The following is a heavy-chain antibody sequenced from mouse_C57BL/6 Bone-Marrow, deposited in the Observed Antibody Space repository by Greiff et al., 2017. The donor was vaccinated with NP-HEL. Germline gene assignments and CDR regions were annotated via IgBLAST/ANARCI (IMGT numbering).Heavy chain of an antibody. J-gene: IGHJ4*01. Sequence: EVKLMESGGDLVKPGGSLKLSCAASGFTFSSYGMSWVRQTPDKRLEWVATISSGGSYTYYPDSVKGRFTISRDKAKNTLYLQMSSLKSEDTAMYYCAREGIPYYYAMDYWGQGTSVTVSS. CDR2: ISSGGSYT. V-gene: IGHV5-6*01. CDR3: AREGIPYYYAMDY. CDR1: GFTFSSYG.